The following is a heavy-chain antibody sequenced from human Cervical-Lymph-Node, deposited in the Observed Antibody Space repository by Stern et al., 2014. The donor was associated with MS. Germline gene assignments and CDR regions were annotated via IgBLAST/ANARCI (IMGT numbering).Heavy chain of an antibody. J-gene: IGHJ4*02. CDR1: GYAFTNYD. V-gene: IGHV1-8*01. CDR2: INPNTGNA. D-gene: IGHD3-16*01. CDR3: TTSQGAF. Sequence: VQLVEYGTESRKPGASVRVSCKASGYAFTNYDINWVRQATGQGLEWVGWINPNTGNAGPAQKFHGRVTITTNNSITTAYMDLSNLRSEDTAIYYCTTSQGAFWGQGTLITVSS.